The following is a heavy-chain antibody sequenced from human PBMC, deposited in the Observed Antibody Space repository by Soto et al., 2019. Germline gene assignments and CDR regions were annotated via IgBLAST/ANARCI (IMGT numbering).Heavy chain of an antibody. Sequence: PGGSLRLSCAASGFTFSSYGMHWVRQAPGKGLEWVAVIWYDGSNKYYADSVKGRFTISRDNSKNTLYLQMNSLRAEDTAVYYCARERDYYGSGSYYKAFDYWGQGTLVTVSS. CDR2: IWYDGSNK. D-gene: IGHD3-10*01. V-gene: IGHV3-33*01. CDR1: GFTFSSYG. CDR3: ARERDYYGSGSYYKAFDY. J-gene: IGHJ4*02.